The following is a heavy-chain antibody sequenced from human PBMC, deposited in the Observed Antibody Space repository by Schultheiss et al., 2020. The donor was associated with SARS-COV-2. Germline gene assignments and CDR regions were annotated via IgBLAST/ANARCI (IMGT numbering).Heavy chain of an antibody. J-gene: IGHJ4*02. V-gene: IGHV3-48*03. CDR3: AKQVRGYGSSWYDY. Sequence: GESLKISCAASGFTFSSYEMNWVRQAPGKGLEWVSYISSSGSTIYYADSVKGRFTISRDNAKNSLYLQMNSLRAEDMAVYYCAKQVRGYGSSWYDYWGQGTLVTVSS. D-gene: IGHD6-13*01. CDR2: ISSSGSTI. CDR1: GFTFSSYE.